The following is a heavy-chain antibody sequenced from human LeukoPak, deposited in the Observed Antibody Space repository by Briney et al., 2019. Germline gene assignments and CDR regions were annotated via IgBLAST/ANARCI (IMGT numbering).Heavy chain of an antibody. Sequence: PGGSLRLSCAASGFILDDYGMTGVRQAPGKGLEWVSGINWNGGSTGYGDSVKGRFTISRDNVKNSLYLQMNSLRAEDTALYFCARISTTMIRGVTNWFDPWGQGTLVTVSS. D-gene: IGHD3-10*01. CDR3: ARISTTMIRGVTNWFDP. V-gene: IGHV3-20*04. CDR2: INWNGGST. J-gene: IGHJ5*02. CDR1: GFILDDYG.